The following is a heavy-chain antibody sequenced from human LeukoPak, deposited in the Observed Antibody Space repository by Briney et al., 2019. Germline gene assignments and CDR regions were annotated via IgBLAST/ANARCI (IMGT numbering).Heavy chain of an antibody. CDR3: ASGIAVAGTEGY. CDR1: GYTFTSYG. V-gene: IGHV1-18*01. CDR2: ISAYNGNT. D-gene: IGHD6-19*01. J-gene: IGHJ4*02. Sequence: ASVKVTCKASGYTFTSYGISWVRQAPGQGLEWMGWISAYNGNTNYARKLQGRVTMTTDTSTSTAYMELRSLRSDDTAVYYCASGIAVAGTEGYWGQGTLVTVSS.